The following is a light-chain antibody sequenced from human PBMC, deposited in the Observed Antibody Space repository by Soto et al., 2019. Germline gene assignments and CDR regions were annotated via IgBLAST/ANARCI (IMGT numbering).Light chain of an antibody. Sequence: QSVLTQSPSASGTPGQRVTISCSGSSSNIGTNTVIWYQQLPGAAPKLLIYSDNQRPSGVPDRFSGSKSGTSASLAISGLQSEDEADYYCAAWDVSLVVFGGGTQLTVL. CDR3: AAWDVSLVV. J-gene: IGLJ2*01. CDR1: SSNIGTNT. V-gene: IGLV1-44*01. CDR2: SDN.